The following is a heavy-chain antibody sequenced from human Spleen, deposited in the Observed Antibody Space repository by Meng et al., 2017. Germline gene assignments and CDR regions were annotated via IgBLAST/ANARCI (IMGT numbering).Heavy chain of an antibody. J-gene: IGHJ4*02. CDR3: ARGRWSSSSASYYFDD. Sequence: QVQLVPSGAEVKKPGASVKVSCKASGYTFTNYGIHWVRQAPGQRLEWMGRINAGKGNTKYSQKFQGRVTITRDTSASTAYMELSSLRSEDTAVYYCARGRWSSSSASYYFDDWGQGTLVTVSS. CDR2: INAGKGNT. CDR1: GYTFTNYG. D-gene: IGHD6-6*01. V-gene: IGHV1-3*01.